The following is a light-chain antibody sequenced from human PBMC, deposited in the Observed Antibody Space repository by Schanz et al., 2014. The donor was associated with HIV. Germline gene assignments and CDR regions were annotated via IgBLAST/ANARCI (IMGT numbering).Light chain of an antibody. J-gene: IGLJ2*01. Sequence: QSVLTQPPSVSAAPGQKVTIACSGSAFNIGQNFVSWYQHLPGTAPKLLIYANHERPSEIPDRFSASRTGTSATLAIIGLQSGDEAEYYCATWDATVSALLFGGGTKLTVL. CDR2: ANH. CDR1: AFNIGQNF. V-gene: IGLV1-51*01. CDR3: ATWDATVSALL.